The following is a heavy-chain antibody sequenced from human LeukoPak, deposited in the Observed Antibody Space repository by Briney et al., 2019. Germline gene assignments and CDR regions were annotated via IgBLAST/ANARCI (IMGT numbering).Heavy chain of an antibody. J-gene: IGHJ4*02. D-gene: IGHD4-23*01. CDR1: GFTFDDYA. CDR3: ARSVEFVRGYFDY. CDR2: ITWNGDSV. V-gene: IGHV3-9*01. Sequence: GGSLRLSCTASGFTFDDYAMHWVRQPPGKGLEWVSSITWNGDSVVYVDSVQGRFTISRDNAKNSLYLQMNSLRTEDTASYYCARSVEFVRGYFDYWGQGTLVTVSS.